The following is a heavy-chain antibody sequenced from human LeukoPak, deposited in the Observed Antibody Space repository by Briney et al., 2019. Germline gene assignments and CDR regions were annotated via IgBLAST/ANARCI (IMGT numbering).Heavy chain of an antibody. Sequence: GGSLRLSCAASGFTFSSYAMTWVRQGPGKGLEWVSSIRGDSRYTYYADSVKGRFTISRDNSKNTLYLQMNSLRAEDTAVYYCARGPHYYDSSGYCSPESLSIDYWGQGTLVTVSS. CDR3: ARGPHYYDSSGYCSPESLSIDY. J-gene: IGHJ4*02. V-gene: IGHV3-23*01. D-gene: IGHD3-22*01. CDR1: GFTFSSYA. CDR2: IRGDSRYT.